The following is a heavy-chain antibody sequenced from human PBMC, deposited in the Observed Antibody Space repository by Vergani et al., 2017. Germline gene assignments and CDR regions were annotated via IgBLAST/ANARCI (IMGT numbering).Heavy chain of an antibody. J-gene: IGHJ6*04. V-gene: IGHV4-38-2*01. D-gene: IGHD3-10*01. Sequence: QVQLQESGPGLVKPSETLTLTCDVSDSSIMTNPYWGWFRPSPGKGLKLIGCIHHSGDTHYNSSLKSRVSISIVSSSKFSLSLTSVTAADTAICYCARHRGSGGLFASSYFCGMDVWRDGTTVTVSS. CDR2: IHHSGDT. CDR3: ARHRGSGGLFASSYFCGMDV. CDR1: DSSIMTNPY.